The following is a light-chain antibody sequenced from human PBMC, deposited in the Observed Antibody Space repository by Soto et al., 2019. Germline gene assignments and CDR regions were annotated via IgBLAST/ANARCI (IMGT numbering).Light chain of an antibody. Sequence: EIVLTQSPATLSLSPGERATLSCRASQSVNIYLAWYQQKTGQAPRLLVYDASSRATGIPARFSGSGSGTDFTLTISSLEPEDFAVYYWQHRSGFTFGPGTRVDV. CDR3: QHRSGFT. CDR1: QSVNIY. V-gene: IGKV3-11*01. J-gene: IGKJ3*01. CDR2: DAS.